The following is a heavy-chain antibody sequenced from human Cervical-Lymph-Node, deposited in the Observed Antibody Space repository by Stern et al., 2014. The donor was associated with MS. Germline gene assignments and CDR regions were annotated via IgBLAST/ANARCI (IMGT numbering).Heavy chain of an antibody. J-gene: IGHJ4*02. Sequence: QLQLQESGPGLLKPSQTLSLSCTVSGVSISSGGYYWSWIRQLPGKGLEWIGYVSFSWSTSYNPSVTSRVSISVDTSKNQFSLNLRSVTAADTAVYYCANGGDEYNPIDYWGQGTLVIVST. D-gene: IGHD5-24*01. V-gene: IGHV4-31*03. CDR3: ANGGDEYNPIDY. CDR2: VSFSWST. CDR1: GVSISSGGYY.